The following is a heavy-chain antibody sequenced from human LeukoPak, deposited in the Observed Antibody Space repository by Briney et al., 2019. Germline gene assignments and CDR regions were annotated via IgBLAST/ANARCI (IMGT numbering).Heavy chain of an antibody. Sequence: AGGSLRLSCTVSGFTVSSNSMSWVRQAPGKGLEWVSFIYSGGNTHYSDSVKGRFTISRDNSKNTLYLQMNSLRDDDTAVYYCARRAGEYSHPYDYWGQGPLVTVSS. D-gene: IGHD4-17*01. CDR3: ARRAGEYSHPYDY. CDR1: GFTVSSNS. V-gene: IGHV3-53*01. CDR2: IYSGGNT. J-gene: IGHJ4*02.